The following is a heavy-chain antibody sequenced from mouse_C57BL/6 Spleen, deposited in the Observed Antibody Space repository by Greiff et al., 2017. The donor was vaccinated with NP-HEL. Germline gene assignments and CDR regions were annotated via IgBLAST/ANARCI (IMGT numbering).Heavy chain of an antibody. CDR2: IHPSDGDT. J-gene: IGHJ1*03. D-gene: IGHD1-1*01. V-gene: IGHV1-74*01. CDR1: GYTFTSYW. CDR3: ARQQRYYGSSYWDFDV. Sequence: VQLQQPGAELVKPGASVHLSCKASGYTFTSYWMHWVQQSPGHGLEWLGRIHPSDGDTNYNQKFKGKATLTLYKSSSTAYMQLSSLTSEDSAVYYCARQQRYYGSSYWDFDVWGTGTTVTVSS.